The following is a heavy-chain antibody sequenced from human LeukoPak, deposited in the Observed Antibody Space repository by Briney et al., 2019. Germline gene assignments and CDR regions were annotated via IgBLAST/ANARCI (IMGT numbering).Heavy chain of an antibody. CDR1: GFTFSRKA. J-gene: IGHJ4*02. Sequence: GGSLRLSCAASGFTFSRKAMSWVRQAPGKGLEWVSGISDSGGSTYYVDSVKGRFTISRDNSKNTLYLQMNSLRAEDTAIYYCAKLPDCTNDVCFQGDYCGQGTPVTVSS. CDR3: AKLPDCTNDVCFQGDY. D-gene: IGHD2-8*01. CDR2: ISDSGGST. V-gene: IGHV3-23*01.